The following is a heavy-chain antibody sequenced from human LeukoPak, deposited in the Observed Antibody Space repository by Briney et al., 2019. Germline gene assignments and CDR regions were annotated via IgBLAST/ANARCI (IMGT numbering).Heavy chain of an antibody. J-gene: IGHJ3*02. D-gene: IGHD3-10*01. CDR2: ISPSGSYT. CDR3: ARDRSGSFAFDI. V-gene: IGHV3-11*05. CDR1: GFIFSDFY. Sequence: GGSLRLSCAGSGFIFSDFYMNWIRQAPGKGLEWLAYISPSGSYTTYGDSVEGRFVISRDNTKNSVSLQMDSLRAEDTAVYYCARDRSGSFAFDIWGQGTMVTVSS.